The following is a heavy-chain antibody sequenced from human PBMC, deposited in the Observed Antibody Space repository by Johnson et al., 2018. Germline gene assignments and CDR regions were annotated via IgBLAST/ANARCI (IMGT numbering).Heavy chain of an antibody. CDR2: ISSSSSYI. CDR1: GFTFSSYS. Sequence: VQLVESGGGLVKPGGSLRLSCAASGFTFSSYSMNWVRQAPGKGLEWVSSISSSSSYIYYADSVKGRFTISRDNAKNSLYLQMNSLRAEDTAVYYCAREAVLMATEGHDAFDIWGQGTMVTVSS. D-gene: IGHD5-24*01. J-gene: IGHJ3*02. CDR3: AREAVLMATEGHDAFDI. V-gene: IGHV3-21*01.